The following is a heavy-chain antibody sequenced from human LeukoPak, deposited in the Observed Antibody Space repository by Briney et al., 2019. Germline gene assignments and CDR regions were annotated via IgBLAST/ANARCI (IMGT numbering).Heavy chain of an antibody. V-gene: IGHV4-59*08. CDR3: AGHHPRNTVDF. D-gene: IGHD2/OR15-2a*01. J-gene: IGHJ4*02. CDR2: ISDIGSI. CDR1: GGSISSYY. Sequence: SETLSLTCTVSGGSISSYYWSWIRQPPGRGLEWIAYISDIGSINYNPSLKSRVTISLDTSKDQFSLKLSSVTAADTAVYYCAGHHPRNTVDFWGQGTLVTVSS.